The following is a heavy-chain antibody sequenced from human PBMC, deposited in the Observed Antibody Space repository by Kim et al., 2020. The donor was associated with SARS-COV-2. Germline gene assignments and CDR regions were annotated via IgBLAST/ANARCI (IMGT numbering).Heavy chain of an antibody. D-gene: IGHD6-19*01. J-gene: IGHJ4*02. V-gene: IGHV3-23*01. CDR3: AKDQPSSGWPTFDS. Sequence: AKSAKGRFSVSGDNSRNKLDLQMNSLTAEDTALYFCAKDQPSSGWPTFDSWGQGTLVTVSS.